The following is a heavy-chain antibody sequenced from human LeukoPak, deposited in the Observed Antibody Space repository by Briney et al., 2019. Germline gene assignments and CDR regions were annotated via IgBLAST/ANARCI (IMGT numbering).Heavy chain of an antibody. D-gene: IGHD2-15*01. V-gene: IGHV1-18*01. CDR2: ISPYNGDG. CDR3: ARIVGGYSDVHFDY. Sequence: ASVTVSCKPSGYTFTNNGISWVRQAPGQGLEWMGWISPYNGDGNYAQKFRGRVTLTTETSTSTAYMELRGLTSDDTAAYFCARIVGGYSDVHFDYWGHGTLVTVSS. J-gene: IGHJ4*01. CDR1: GYTFTNNG.